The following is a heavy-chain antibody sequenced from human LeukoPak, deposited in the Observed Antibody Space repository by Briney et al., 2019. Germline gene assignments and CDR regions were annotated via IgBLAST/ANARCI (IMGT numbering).Heavy chain of an antibody. V-gene: IGHV4-39*01. D-gene: IGHD3-9*01. CDR3: ARLPQRSDVLTSYANSFDY. J-gene: IGHJ4*02. Sequence: SETLSLTCTVSGDSISSSSSYWGWIRQPPGEGLEWIGSIYYSGSTYYNTSLKSRVTISVDTSKNRFSLKLTSVTAADTAVFYCARLPQRSDVLTSYANSFDYWGQGTLVTVSS. CDR1: GDSISSSSSY. CDR2: IYYSGST.